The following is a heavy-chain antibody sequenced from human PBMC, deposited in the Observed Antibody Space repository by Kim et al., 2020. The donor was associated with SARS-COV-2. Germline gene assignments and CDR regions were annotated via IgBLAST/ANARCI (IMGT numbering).Heavy chain of an antibody. Sequence: SETLSLTCTVSGGSINSYYWCWIRQPPGKGLEWIGCVYYTGSTDYNPSIKSRLTISVDTSKNQFSLNLSSVTAADTAVYYCARERRGGYYYYGMEVWGLG. V-gene: IGHV4-59*13. J-gene: IGHJ6*02. CDR2: VYYTGST. CDR1: GGSINSYY. D-gene: IGHD3-3*01. CDR3: ARERRGGYYYYGMEV.